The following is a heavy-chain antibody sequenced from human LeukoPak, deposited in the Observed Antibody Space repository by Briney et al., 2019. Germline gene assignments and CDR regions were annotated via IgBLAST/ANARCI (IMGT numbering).Heavy chain of an antibody. D-gene: IGHD3-22*01. Sequence: SQTLSLTCAISGDSVSSNSAAWNWIRQSPSRGLEWLGRTYYRSKWYNDYAVSVKSRITINPDTSKNQFSLQLNSVTPEDTAVYYCARDRYYYDSSGSPDAFDIWGQGTMVTVSS. V-gene: IGHV6-1*01. CDR3: ARDRYYYDSSGSPDAFDI. J-gene: IGHJ3*02. CDR1: GDSVSSNSAA. CDR2: TYYRSKWYN.